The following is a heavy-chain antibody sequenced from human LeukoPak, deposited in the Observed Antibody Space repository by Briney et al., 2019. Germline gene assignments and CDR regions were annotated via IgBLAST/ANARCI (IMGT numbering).Heavy chain of an antibody. V-gene: IGHV4-39*01. Sequence: SETLSLTCTVSGGSVTTPDFYWGWIRQPPGKGLEWIGSLHYSGATYYSLTLKSRVNMSFAPSDTHFSLNLTSVTASDTAVYYCAKLSIPGQPPGWGWGQGTLVTVHS. D-gene: IGHD3-16*01. CDR2: LHYSGAT. CDR1: GGSVTTPDFY. CDR3: AKLSIPGQPPGWG. J-gene: IGHJ4*02.